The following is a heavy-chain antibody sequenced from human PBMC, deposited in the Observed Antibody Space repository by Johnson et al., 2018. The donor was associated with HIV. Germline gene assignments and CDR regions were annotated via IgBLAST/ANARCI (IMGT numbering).Heavy chain of an antibody. V-gene: IGHV3-23*04. D-gene: IGHD5-12*01. J-gene: IGHJ3*02. CDR1: GFTFSSYA. Sequence: EVQLVESGGGLVQPGGSLRLSCAASGFTFSSYAMSWVRQAPGQGLEWVSAISGSGGSTYYADSVKGRFPISRDNSKNTLYLQMHSLRAEDTAVYYCAKDRFSGYAFSGAFDIWGQGTMVTVSS. CDR3: AKDRFSGYAFSGAFDI. CDR2: ISGSGGST.